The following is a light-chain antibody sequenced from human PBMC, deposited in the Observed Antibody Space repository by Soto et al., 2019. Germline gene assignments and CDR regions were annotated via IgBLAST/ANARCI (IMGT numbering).Light chain of an antibody. V-gene: IGLV2-18*02. J-gene: IGLJ2*01. CDR3: SSYTRRSTVV. CDR2: EVV. CDR1: ISDVASYNR. Sequence: QSALTQPPSVSGSPGQSVTISCTGTISDVASYNRVSWYQQPPGTAPKLMIYEVVNRPSGVPDRFSGSKSGNTASLTISGLQAEDEADYFCSSYTRRSTVVFGGGTKLTVL.